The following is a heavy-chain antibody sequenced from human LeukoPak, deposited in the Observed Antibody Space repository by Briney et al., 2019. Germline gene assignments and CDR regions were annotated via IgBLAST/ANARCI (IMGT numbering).Heavy chain of an antibody. CDR3: ARASSSRFDY. J-gene: IGHJ4*02. V-gene: IGHV4-34*01. CDR1: GGSFSGYY. D-gene: IGHD6-13*01. Sequence: SETLSLTCAVYGGSFSGYYWSWIRQPPGKGLEWIGEINHSGSTNYNPSLKSRVTISVDTSKKQFSLKLSSVTAADTAVYYCARASSSRFDYWGQGTLVTVSS. CDR2: INHSGST.